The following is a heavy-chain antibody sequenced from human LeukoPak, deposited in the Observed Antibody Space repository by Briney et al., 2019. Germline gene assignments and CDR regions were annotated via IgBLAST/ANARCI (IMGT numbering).Heavy chain of an antibody. D-gene: IGHD4-17*01. CDR2: ISPTTGTT. Sequence: QSGGSLRLSCAASGFPFSSYAMSWIRQAPGKGLEWLSAISPTTGTTFYADSVKGRFTISRDNSRGTLYLQMNGLRAEDTAKYYCATKPSTGDRYFDYWGQGARVTVPS. CDR3: ATKPSTGDRYFDY. J-gene: IGHJ4*02. V-gene: IGHV3-23*01. CDR1: GFPFSSYA.